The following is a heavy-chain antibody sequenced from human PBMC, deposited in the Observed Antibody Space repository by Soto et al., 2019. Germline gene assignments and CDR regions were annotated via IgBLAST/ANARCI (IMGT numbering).Heavy chain of an antibody. D-gene: IGHD2-15*01. CDR1: GYTFANYG. V-gene: IGHV1-18*04. J-gene: IGHJ4*02. Sequence: QVELKQSGAAMKKPGASEKVSCRASGYTFANYGITWVRKAPGQGLQWMGWISGHDGKTKSNKNLQGRITMTTDTSTNTAYLELKNLRSEDTAIYYCARDSAFLFGSTGYFDSWGQGTLVSVSS. CDR3: ARDSAFLFGSTGYFDS. CDR2: ISGHDGKT.